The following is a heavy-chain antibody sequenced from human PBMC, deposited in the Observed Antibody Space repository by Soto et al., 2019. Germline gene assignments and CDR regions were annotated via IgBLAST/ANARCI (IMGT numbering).Heavy chain of an antibody. Sequence: SVKVSCKASGGTFSSYAISWVRQAPGQGLEWMGGIIPIFGTANYAQKFQGRVTITADESTSTAYMELSSLRSEDTAVYYCARGLQYNNYYYYGMDGRGQGTTVTGSS. CDR2: IIPIFGTA. J-gene: IGHJ6*02. CDR1: GGTFSSYA. D-gene: IGHD4-4*01. CDR3: ARGLQYNNYYYYGMDG. V-gene: IGHV1-69*13.